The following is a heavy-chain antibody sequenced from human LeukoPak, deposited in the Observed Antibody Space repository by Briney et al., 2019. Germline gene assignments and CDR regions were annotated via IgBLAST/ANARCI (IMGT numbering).Heavy chain of an antibody. CDR3: AIYLRVTKAFDI. J-gene: IGHJ3*02. CDR1: GGSISSGDYY. CDR2: INHSGST. Sequence: SETLSLTCTVSGGSISSGDYYWSWIRQPPGKGLEWIGEINHSGSTNYNPSLKSRVTISVDTSKNQFSLKLSSVTAADTAVYYCAIYLRVTKAFDIWGQGTMVTVSS. V-gene: IGHV4-30-4*08. D-gene: IGHD2-8*01.